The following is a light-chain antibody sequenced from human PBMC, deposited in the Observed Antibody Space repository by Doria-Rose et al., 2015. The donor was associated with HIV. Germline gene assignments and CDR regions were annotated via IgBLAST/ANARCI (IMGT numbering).Light chain of an antibody. CDR1: QSFSSTY. J-gene: IGKJ1*01. V-gene: IGKV3-20*01. CDR3: HQYGTSWT. Sequence: TQSPGTLSLSPGERATLSCRASQSFSSTYLAWYQQKPGQAPSLLIYEGSTRATGIPDRFSASGSVADFTLTINRLEPEDFALYYCHQYGTSWTFGQGTKVE. CDR2: EGS.